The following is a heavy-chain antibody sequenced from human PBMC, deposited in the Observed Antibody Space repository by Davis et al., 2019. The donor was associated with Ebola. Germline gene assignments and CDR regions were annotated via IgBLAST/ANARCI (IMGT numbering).Heavy chain of an antibody. D-gene: IGHD3-10*01. Sequence: KVSCKGSGYSFSNYWIGWVRQMPGKGLEWMGIIYPGDSDTIYSQSFEGQVTISADESLNTAYLQWRSLRASDTAVYYCARQESLYGWSDYWGQGTLVTVSS. CDR3: ARQESLYGWSDY. CDR1: GYSFSNYW. CDR2: IYPGDSDT. J-gene: IGHJ4*02. V-gene: IGHV5-51*01.